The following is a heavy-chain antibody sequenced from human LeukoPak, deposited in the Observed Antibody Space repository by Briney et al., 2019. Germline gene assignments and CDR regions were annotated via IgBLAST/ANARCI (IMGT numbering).Heavy chain of an antibody. Sequence: GESLKISCKGSGYSFTSYWIDWVRQMPGKGLEWMGIIYPGDSDTRYSPSFQGQVTISADKSISTAYLQWSSLKASDTAMYYCARGRDFWSGYYMRVWAAPFDYWGQGTLDTVSS. D-gene: IGHD3-3*01. CDR3: ARGRDFWSGYYMRVWAAPFDY. CDR2: IYPGDSDT. V-gene: IGHV5-51*01. CDR1: GYSFTSYW. J-gene: IGHJ4*02.